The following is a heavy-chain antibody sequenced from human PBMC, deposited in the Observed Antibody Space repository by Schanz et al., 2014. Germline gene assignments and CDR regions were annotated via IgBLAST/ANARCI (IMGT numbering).Heavy chain of an antibody. CDR1: GFTFSDYS. Sequence: EVQLVQSGGGLVQPGGSLRLSCAASGFTFSDYSMNWVRQAPGKGPEWVSYIRSSSTPIYYADSVKGRFTISRDNAKNSLYLEMNSLRAEDTALYYCVRDELLWFGEVLSLDYWGQGALVTVSS. D-gene: IGHD3-10*01. CDR3: VRDELLWFGEVLSLDY. CDR2: IRSSSTPI. J-gene: IGHJ4*02. V-gene: IGHV3-48*01.